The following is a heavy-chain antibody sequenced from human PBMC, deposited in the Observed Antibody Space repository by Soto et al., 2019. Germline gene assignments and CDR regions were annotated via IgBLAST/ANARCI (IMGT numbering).Heavy chain of an antibody. CDR3: ARSPAARPEGEDY. CDR1: GGSFSGYY. D-gene: IGHD6-6*01. Sequence: SETLSLTCAVYGGSFSGYYWSWIRQPPGKGLEWIGEINHSGSTNYNPSLKSRVTISVDTSKNQFSLKLSSVTAADTAVYYCARSPAARPEGEDYWGQGTLVTVSS. CDR2: INHSGST. J-gene: IGHJ4*02. V-gene: IGHV4-34*01.